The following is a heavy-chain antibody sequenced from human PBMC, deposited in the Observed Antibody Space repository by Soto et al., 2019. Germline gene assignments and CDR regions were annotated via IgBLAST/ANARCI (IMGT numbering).Heavy chain of an antibody. CDR1: GFTFSNYA. Sequence: PGGSLRLSCAASGFTFSNYAISWVRQTPGKGLEWVSSISGGGGGTYYADSLKGRLTISRDNSKSTLYLQMNSLRGEDTAVYYCAKVRADYYDSSGPNYWGQGTLVTVSS. D-gene: IGHD3-22*01. CDR2: ISGGGGGT. J-gene: IGHJ4*02. CDR3: AKVRADYYDSSGPNY. V-gene: IGHV3-23*01.